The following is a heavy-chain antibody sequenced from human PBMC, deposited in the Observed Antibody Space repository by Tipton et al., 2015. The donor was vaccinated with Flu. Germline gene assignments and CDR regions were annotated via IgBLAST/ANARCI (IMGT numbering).Heavy chain of an antibody. CDR3: ATYCSGARCYDSYFVY. V-gene: IGHV4-39*07. D-gene: IGHD2-2*01. CDR1: GGPISGDDYY. J-gene: IGHJ4*02. Sequence: TLSLTCTVSGGPISGDDYYWGWIRQPPGKGLEWIGSIYYSGRTYYNPSLKSRVTISVDTSNNQFSLKLSSVTAADTAVYSCATYCSGARCYDSYFVYWGQGTLAPFSS. CDR2: IYYSGRT.